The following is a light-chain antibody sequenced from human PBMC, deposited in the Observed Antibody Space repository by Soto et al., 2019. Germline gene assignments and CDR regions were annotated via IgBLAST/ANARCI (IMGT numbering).Light chain of an antibody. J-gene: IGLJ1*01. CDR2: DVS. CDR3: SSYRASSTTHYV. V-gene: IGLV2-14*03. Sequence: QSVLTQPASLSGSPGQSITISCTGTSSDVGGYNYVSWYQQHPGKAPKLMIYDVSNRPSGVSNRFSGSKSGNTASRTISGLQAEDEADYYCSSYRASSTTHYVFGTGTKLTVL. CDR1: SSDVGGYNY.